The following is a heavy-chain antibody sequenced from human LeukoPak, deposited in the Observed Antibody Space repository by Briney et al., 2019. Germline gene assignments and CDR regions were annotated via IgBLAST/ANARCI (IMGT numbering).Heavy chain of an antibody. CDR2: IYYSGST. CDR3: ARGAYDFWSAPRQDAFDI. Sequence: PSQTLSLTCTVSGGSISSGDYYWSWIRQPPGKGLEWIGHIYYSGSTYYNPSLKSRVTISVDTSKNQFSLKLSSVTAADTAVYYCARGAYDFWSAPRQDAFDIWGQGTMVTVSS. V-gene: IGHV4-30-4*01. D-gene: IGHD3-3*01. CDR1: GGSISSGDYY. J-gene: IGHJ3*02.